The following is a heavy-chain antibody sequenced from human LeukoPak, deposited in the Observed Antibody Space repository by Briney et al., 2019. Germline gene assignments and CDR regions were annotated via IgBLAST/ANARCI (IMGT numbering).Heavy chain of an antibody. CDR2: IYNSGST. J-gene: IGHJ6*02. CDR1: GGSISTFY. Sequence: SETLSLTCTLSGGSISTFYWSWIRQPPGKGLEWIEHIYNSGSTNYNPSLQGRVTISVDTSKNQFSLKLNSVTAADTAVYYCARAPYYGMDVWGQGTTVTVSS. CDR3: ARAPYYGMDV. V-gene: IGHV4-59*01.